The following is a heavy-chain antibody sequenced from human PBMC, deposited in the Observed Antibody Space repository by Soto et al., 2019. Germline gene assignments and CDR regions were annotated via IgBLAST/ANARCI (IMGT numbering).Heavy chain of an antibody. Sequence: EVKLLESRGGSVQPGGSLRLSCAASGFSFSGYAMAWVRQAPGKGLEWVSGISGSGATTYYADSVKGRCTISRDNSKNTLSLQVNRLSAEDTAVYYCAKAGGGYTKWHFDSWGHGSLVTVSS. CDR3: AKAGGGYTKWHFDS. CDR1: GFSFSGYA. CDR2: ISGSGATT. D-gene: IGHD5-12*01. J-gene: IGHJ4*01. V-gene: IGHV3-23*01.